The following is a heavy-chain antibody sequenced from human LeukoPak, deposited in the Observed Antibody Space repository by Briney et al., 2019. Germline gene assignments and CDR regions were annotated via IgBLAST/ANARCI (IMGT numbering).Heavy chain of an antibody. D-gene: IGHD2-2*01. CDR2: INPNSGAT. CDR1: GYTFTGYY. Sequence: GASVKVSCKASGYTFTGYYMHWVRQAPGQGLEWMGWINPNSGATNYAQKFQGRVTMTRDTSISTAYMELSRLRSDDTAVYYCARGEDIVVVPAAPVDYWGQGTLVTVSS. CDR3: ARGEDIVVVPAAPVDY. V-gene: IGHV1-2*02. J-gene: IGHJ4*02.